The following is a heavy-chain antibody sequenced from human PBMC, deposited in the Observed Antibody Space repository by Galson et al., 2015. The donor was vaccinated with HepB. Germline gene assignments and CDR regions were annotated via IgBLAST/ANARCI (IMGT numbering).Heavy chain of an antibody. J-gene: IGHJ4*02. CDR1: GYTFTGYY. CDR2: INPNSGGT. Sequence: SVTVSCKASGYTFTGYYMHWVRQAPGQGLEWMGWINPNSGGTNYAQKFQGRVTMTRDTSISTAYMELSRLRSDDTAVYYCASYRTQARSFFDYWGQGTLVTVSS. D-gene: IGHD2-15*01. V-gene: IGHV1-2*02. CDR3: ASYRTQARSFFDY.